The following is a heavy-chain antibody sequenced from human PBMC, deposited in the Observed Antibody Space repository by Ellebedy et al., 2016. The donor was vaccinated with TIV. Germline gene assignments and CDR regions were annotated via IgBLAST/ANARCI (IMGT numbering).Heavy chain of an antibody. CDR2: INPNDDTK. Sequence: AASVKVSCKASGYSFSKYYMHWVRQAPGQGLEWMGIINPNDDTKYYVQNFQGRVTVNRDTSANTVYMELSSLRFEDTDVYYRARGRGYSFDVCDVWGQGTMVTVSS. CDR1: GYSFSKYY. D-gene: IGHD5-18*01. J-gene: IGHJ3*01. V-gene: IGHV1-46*01. CDR3: ARGRGYSFDVCDV.